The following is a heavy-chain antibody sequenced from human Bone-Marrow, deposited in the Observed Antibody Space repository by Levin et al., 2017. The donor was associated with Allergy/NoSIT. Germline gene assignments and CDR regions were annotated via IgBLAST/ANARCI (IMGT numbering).Heavy chain of an antibody. Sequence: GESLKISCGASGFTFSDYAIHWVRQAPGKGLEWVTFISHDGNKKYYADSVKGRFTISRDNSKNTLYLQMNSLKIEDTAVYYCAKDQRWGQDGLDAWGQGTPVSVSS. V-gene: IGHV3-30*04. D-gene: IGHD3-16*01. CDR1: GFTFSDYA. J-gene: IGHJ6*02. CDR3: AKDQRWGQDGLDA. CDR2: ISHDGNKK.